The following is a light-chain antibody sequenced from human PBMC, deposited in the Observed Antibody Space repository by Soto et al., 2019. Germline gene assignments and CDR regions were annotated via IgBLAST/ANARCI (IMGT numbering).Light chain of an antibody. J-gene: IGKJ1*01. CDR1: QGISNH. V-gene: IGKV1-16*02. CDR2: AAS. CDR3: QQYKSYPLT. Sequence: DIQMTQSPSSLSASVGDRVTITCRASQGISNHLAWFQQKPGKAPKSLIYAASSLQSGGPSKFSGSGSGTDFTLTISSLQPEDFATYYCQQYKSYPLTFGQGTKVEIK.